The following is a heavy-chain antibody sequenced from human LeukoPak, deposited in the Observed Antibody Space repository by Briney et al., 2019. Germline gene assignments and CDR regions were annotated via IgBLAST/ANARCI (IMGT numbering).Heavy chain of an antibody. CDR1: GFTFSSYS. V-gene: IGHV3-21*01. D-gene: IGHD3-10*01. Sequence: GGSLRLSCAASGFTFSSYSMNWVRQAPGKGLEWVSFISGSSSSIYYADSVKGRFTISKNSLYLQMNSLRAEDTAVYYCARGPGSGRNYNWFDPGAREPWSPSPQ. CDR3: ARGPGSGRNYNWFDP. CDR2: ISGSSSSI. J-gene: IGHJ5*02.